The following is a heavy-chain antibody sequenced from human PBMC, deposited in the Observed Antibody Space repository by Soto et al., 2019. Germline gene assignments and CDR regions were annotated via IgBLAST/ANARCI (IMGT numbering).Heavy chain of an antibody. J-gene: IGHJ4*02. Sequence: QVQLVQSGAEVKKPGASVKVSCKASGITFSTYAIHWVRQAPGQGLEWMGWINAGNGNTRYSQKFQGRVTLTRDTSASNTYMDLSSLRAEDTAIYYCARAISGYVTWGQGTLVTVSS. CDR3: ARAISGYVT. CDR1: GITFSTYA. D-gene: IGHD5-12*01. V-gene: IGHV1-3*01. CDR2: INAGNGNT.